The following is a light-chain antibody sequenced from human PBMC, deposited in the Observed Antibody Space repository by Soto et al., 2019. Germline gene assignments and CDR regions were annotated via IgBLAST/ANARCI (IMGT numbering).Light chain of an antibody. Sequence: QSVLTQPPSASGTPGQRVTISCSGSSSNIGSNFVYWYQQFPGTAPKLLIYRNNQRPSGVPDRFSGSKSGTSASLAISGLPSDDEADYYCAAWDDSLSGGVFGGGTKLNVL. CDR2: RNN. J-gene: IGLJ3*02. V-gene: IGLV1-47*01. CDR3: AAWDDSLSGGV. CDR1: SSNIGSNF.